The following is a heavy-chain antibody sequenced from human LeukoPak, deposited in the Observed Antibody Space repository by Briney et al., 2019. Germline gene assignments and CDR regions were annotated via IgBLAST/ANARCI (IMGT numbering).Heavy chain of an antibody. J-gene: IGHJ5*02. V-gene: IGHV3-23*01. CDR1: GFTFSNYD. D-gene: IGHD6-19*01. CDR2: ISDSGGST. CDR3: AKDLSRAVAPDWFYP. Sequence: PGGSLRLSCAASGFTFSNYDMSWVRQAPGKGLEWVSSISDSGGSTYYADSVKGRFTISRDNSKNTLYLQMTNLKDADTAVYYCAKDLSRAVAPDWFYPWHQGSLVTVSS.